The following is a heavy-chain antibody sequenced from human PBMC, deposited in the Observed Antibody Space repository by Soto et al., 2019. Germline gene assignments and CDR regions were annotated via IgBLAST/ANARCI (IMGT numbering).Heavy chain of an antibody. CDR3: ARSYSGSYSY. CDR2: ISSSSSTI. V-gene: IGHV3-48*01. D-gene: IGHD1-26*01. CDR1: GFTFSSYS. J-gene: IGHJ4*02. Sequence: GGSLRLSCAASGFTFSSYSMNWVRQAPGKGLEWVSYISSSSSTIYYADSVKGRFTISRDNAKNSLYLQMNSLRAEDTAVYYCARSYSGSYSYWGQGTLVTVSS.